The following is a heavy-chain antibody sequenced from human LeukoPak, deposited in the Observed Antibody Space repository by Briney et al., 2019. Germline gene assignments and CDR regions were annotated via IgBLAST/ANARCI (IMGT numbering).Heavy chain of an antibody. CDR2: IYTSGST. D-gene: IGHD2-15*01. J-gene: IGHJ5*02. Sequence: SETLSLTCTVSGGSISSYYWSWIRQPAGKGLEWIGRIYTSGSTNYNPSLKSRVTISVDTSKNQFSLKLSSVTAADTAVYYCARTASDIVGANWFDPWGQGTLVTVSS. V-gene: IGHV4-4*07. CDR1: GGSISSYY. CDR3: ARTASDIVGANWFDP.